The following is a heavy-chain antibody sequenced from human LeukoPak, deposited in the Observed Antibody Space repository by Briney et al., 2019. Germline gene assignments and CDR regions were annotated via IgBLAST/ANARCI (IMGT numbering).Heavy chain of an antibody. Sequence: SVKVSCKASGGTFSSYAICWVRQAPGQGLEWMGGIIPIFGTANYAQKFQGRVTITADESTSTAYMELSSLRSEDTAVYYCARDVSYGSAPNWFDPWGQGNLVTVSS. CDR1: GGTFSSYA. V-gene: IGHV1-69*13. J-gene: IGHJ5*02. CDR3: ARDVSYGSAPNWFDP. D-gene: IGHD3-10*01. CDR2: IIPIFGTA.